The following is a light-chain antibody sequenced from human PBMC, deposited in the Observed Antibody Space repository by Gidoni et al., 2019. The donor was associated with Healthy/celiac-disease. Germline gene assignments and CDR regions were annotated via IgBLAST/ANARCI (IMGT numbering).Light chain of an antibody. CDR2: DAS. J-gene: IGKJ4*01. V-gene: IGKV3-11*01. CDR1: QSVSSY. CDR3: QQRSNWPS. Sequence: EIVLTQSPATLPLPPGDRATLSCRASQSVSSYLAWYQQKPGQAPRLLIYDASNRATGIPARFSGSGSGTDFTLTISSLEPEDFAVYYCQQRSNWPSFGGGTKVEIK.